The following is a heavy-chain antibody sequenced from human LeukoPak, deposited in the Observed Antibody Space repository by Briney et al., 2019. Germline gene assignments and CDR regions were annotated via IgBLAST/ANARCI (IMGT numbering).Heavy chain of an antibody. Sequence: KSSETLSLTCTVAGGSISSHYWSWIRQPAGKGLEWIGRIYSSGSTNYNASLTSRVTMSVDTSKNQISLKLSSVTAADTAVYYCALLGYCSSTSCYTEEGNYFDYWGQGTLVTVSS. CDR3: ALLGYCSSTSCYTEEGNYFDY. V-gene: IGHV4-4*07. CDR2: IYSSGST. CDR1: GGSISSHY. J-gene: IGHJ4*02. D-gene: IGHD2-2*02.